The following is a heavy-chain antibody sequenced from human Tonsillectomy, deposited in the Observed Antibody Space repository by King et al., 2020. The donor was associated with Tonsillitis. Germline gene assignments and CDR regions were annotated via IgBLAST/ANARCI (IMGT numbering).Heavy chain of an antibody. CDR1: GYTFTSYG. CDR2: ISAYNGNT. CDR3: ARDNVLRYFDWLSEYYYYGMDV. V-gene: IGHV1-18*04. J-gene: IGHJ6*02. Sequence: VQLVESGAEVKKPGASVKVSCKASGYTFTSYGISWVRQAPGQGLEWMGWISAYNGNTNYAQKLQGRVTMTTDTSTSTAYMELRSLRSDDTAVHYCARDNVLRYFDWLSEYYYYGMDVWGQGTTVTVSS. D-gene: IGHD3-9*01.